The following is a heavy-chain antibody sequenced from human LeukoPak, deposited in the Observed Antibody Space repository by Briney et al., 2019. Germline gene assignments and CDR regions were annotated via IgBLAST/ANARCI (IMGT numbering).Heavy chain of an antibody. J-gene: IGHJ4*02. CDR1: GGSISSSSYY. V-gene: IGHV4-39*01. D-gene: IGHD6-13*01. Sequence: PSETLSLTCTVSGGSISSSSYYWAWIRQPPGKGLEWIGNIYFSGSAYYSPFLKSRVTMSVDTSKNQYSLKLTSVTAADTAVYSCARQRGGSSWIEDWGQGVLVTVSS. CDR2: IYFSGSA. CDR3: ARQRGGSSWIED.